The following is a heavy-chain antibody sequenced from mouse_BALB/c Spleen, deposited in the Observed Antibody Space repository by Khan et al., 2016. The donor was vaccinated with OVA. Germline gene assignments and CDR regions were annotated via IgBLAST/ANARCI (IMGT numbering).Heavy chain of an antibody. CDR2: ISYSGNT. Sequence: EVQLVQTGPGLVKPSQSLSLTCTVTGYSITSDYAWNWIRQFPGNKLEWLGFISYSGNTNYNPSLKSRISITRDTSKNQFFLQLNSVTTEDTAPYCCARSCGGDFDYWGQGTTLTVSS. CDR3: ARSCGGDFDY. J-gene: IGHJ2*01. V-gene: IGHV3-2*02. CDR1: GYSITSDYA.